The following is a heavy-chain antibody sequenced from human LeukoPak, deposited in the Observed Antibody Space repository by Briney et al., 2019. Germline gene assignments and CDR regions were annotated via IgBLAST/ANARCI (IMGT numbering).Heavy chain of an antibody. Sequence: GGSLRLSCAASGFTVNTAWMSWVRQAPGKGLEWVGRVTDGGTTEYAAPVKGRFTISRDDSKNTLSQQMSGLKSEDTGVYYCTTDNVRGVWGQGILVTVSS. J-gene: IGHJ4*02. CDR2: VTDGGTT. V-gene: IGHV3-15*01. CDR3: TTDNVRGV. CDR1: GFTVNTAW. D-gene: IGHD3-10*01.